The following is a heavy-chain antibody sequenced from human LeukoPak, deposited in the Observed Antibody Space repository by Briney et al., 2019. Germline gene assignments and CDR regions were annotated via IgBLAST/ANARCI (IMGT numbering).Heavy chain of an antibody. D-gene: IGHD2-2*01. CDR2: ISSSGSTI. Sequence: GGSLLLSCAASGFTFSDYYMSWIRQAPGKGLEWVSYISSSGSTIYYADSVKGRFTISRDNAKNSLYLQMNSLRAEDTAVYYCAREYCSSTSCSLDGMDVWGQGTTVTVSS. V-gene: IGHV3-11*01. J-gene: IGHJ6*02. CDR3: AREYCSSTSCSLDGMDV. CDR1: GFTFSDYY.